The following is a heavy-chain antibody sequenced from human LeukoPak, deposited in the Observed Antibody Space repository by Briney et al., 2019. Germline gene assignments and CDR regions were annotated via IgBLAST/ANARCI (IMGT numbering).Heavy chain of an antibody. CDR2: ISGSGGST. Sequence: GGSLRLSCAASGFTFSIYAMSWVRQAPGKGLEWVSAISGSGGSTYYADSVKGRFTISRDNSKNTLYLQMNSLRAEDTALYYCAKDSITMIVPRDYWGQGTLVTVSS. V-gene: IGHV3-23*01. CDR1: GFTFSIYA. D-gene: IGHD3-22*01. J-gene: IGHJ4*02. CDR3: AKDSITMIVPRDY.